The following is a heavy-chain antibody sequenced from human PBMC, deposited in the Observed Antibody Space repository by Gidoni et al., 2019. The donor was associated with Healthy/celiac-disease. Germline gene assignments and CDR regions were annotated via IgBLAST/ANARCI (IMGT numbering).Heavy chain of an antibody. CDR3: ARVVGLIAVAGNSGWFDP. D-gene: IGHD6-19*01. CDR1: GFTFSSYD. CDR2: ISSSGSTI. V-gene: IGHV3-48*03. J-gene: IGHJ5*02. Sequence: EVQLVESGGGLVQPGGSLRLSCAASGFTFSSYDMNWVRQAPGKGLEWVSYISSSGSTIYYADSVKGRFTISRDNAKNSLYLQMNSLRAEDTAVYYCARVVGLIAVAGNSGWFDPWGQGTLVTVSS.